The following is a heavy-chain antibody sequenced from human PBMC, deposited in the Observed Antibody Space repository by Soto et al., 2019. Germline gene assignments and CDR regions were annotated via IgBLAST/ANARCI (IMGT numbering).Heavy chain of an antibody. D-gene: IGHD2-8*01. V-gene: IGHV3-7*01. CDR1: GFTFSTSW. Sequence: EVQLVESGGGLVQPGGSLRLSCAASGFTFSTSWMTWVRQAPGKGLEWVANIKQDGSEKYYVDSVKGRFTISRDNAKNSLYLQMNSLRAEDTAVYYCARISIMMYAGDYWGQGTLVTVSS. CDR2: IKQDGSEK. CDR3: ARISIMMYAGDY. J-gene: IGHJ4*02.